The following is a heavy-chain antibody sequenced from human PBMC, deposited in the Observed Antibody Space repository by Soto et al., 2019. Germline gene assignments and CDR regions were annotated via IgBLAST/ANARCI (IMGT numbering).Heavy chain of an antibody. D-gene: IGHD1-26*01. V-gene: IGHV1-69*02. J-gene: IGHJ6*02. CDR3: AVNIVGATHYGMDV. CDR1: GGTFSSYT. CDR2: IIPILGIA. Sequence: QVQLVQSGAGVKKPGSLVKVSCKASGGTFSSYTISWVRQAPGQGLEWMGRIIPILGIANYAQKFQGRVTITADKSTSTAYMELSSLRSEDTAVYYCAVNIVGATHYGMDVWGQGTTVTVSS.